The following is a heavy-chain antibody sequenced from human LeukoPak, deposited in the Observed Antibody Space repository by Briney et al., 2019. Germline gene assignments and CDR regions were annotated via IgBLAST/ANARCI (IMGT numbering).Heavy chain of an antibody. CDR2: IYPGDSDT. CDR1: GYSFTSYW. V-gene: IGHV5-51*01. Sequence: GESLKISCKGSGYSFTSYWIGWVRQMPGKGLEWMGIIYPGDSDTRYSPSFQGQVTISADKSISTAYLQWSSLKASDTAMYYCARTHCSSTSCYSDGCFDPWGQGTLVTVSS. CDR3: ARTHCSSTSCYSDGCFDP. J-gene: IGHJ5*02. D-gene: IGHD2-2*01.